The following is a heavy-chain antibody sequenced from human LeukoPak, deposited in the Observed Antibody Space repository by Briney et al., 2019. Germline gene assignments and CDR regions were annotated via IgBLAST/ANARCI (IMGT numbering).Heavy chain of an antibody. Sequence: GASVKVSCTVSGYTLTELSMHWVRQAPGKGLEWMGGFEPEDGETNYAQKMQGRVTMTEDTSTDTAYMELSSLRSEDTAVYYCATTPSQYYYDSSGYAYWGQGTLVTVSS. J-gene: IGHJ4*02. V-gene: IGHV1-24*01. D-gene: IGHD3-22*01. CDR3: ATTPSQYYYDSSGYAY. CDR1: GYTLTELS. CDR2: FEPEDGET.